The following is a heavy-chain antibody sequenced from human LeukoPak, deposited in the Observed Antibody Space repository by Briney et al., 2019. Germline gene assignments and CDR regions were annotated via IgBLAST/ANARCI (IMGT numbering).Heavy chain of an antibody. V-gene: IGHV3-30-3*01. J-gene: IGHJ4*02. Sequence: GGSLRLSCAASGFTFSDYAMHWVRQAPGKGLEWVAVISKDGSDKYYPGSVRGRFTISRDNSKNTIYLQMDNLRAEDTAIYYCARDYWWNYDYWGQGTLVTVSS. CDR1: GFTFSDYA. CDR3: ARDYWWNYDY. D-gene: IGHD1-7*01. CDR2: ISKDGSDK.